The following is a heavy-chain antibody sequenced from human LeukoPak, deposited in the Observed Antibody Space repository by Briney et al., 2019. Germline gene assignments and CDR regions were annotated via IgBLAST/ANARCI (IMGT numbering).Heavy chain of an antibody. CDR3: GYNCFDP. CDR2: IYYSGST. J-gene: IGHJ5*02. CDR1: GGSISSYY. V-gene: IGHV4-59*01. D-gene: IGHD3-16*01. Sequence: PSETLSLTCTVSGGSISSYYWSWIRQPPGKGLEWIGYIYYSGSTNYNPSLKSRVTISVDTSKNQFSLKLSSVTAADTSVHYRGYNCFDPWGQGTLVTVSS.